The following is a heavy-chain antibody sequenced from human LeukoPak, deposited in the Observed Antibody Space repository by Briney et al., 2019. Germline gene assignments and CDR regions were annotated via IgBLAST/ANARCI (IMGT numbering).Heavy chain of an antibody. J-gene: IGHJ4*02. Sequence: ASVKVSCKASGYTFTDYYIHWVRQAPGQGLEWMGRINPSSGGANYAQKFQGRVTMTRDTSISTAYMELRRLRSDDVAVYYCARVRFGELAFDYWGQGTLVTVSS. CDR1: GYTFTDYY. D-gene: IGHD3-10*01. V-gene: IGHV1-2*06. CDR3: ARVRFGELAFDY. CDR2: INPSSGGA.